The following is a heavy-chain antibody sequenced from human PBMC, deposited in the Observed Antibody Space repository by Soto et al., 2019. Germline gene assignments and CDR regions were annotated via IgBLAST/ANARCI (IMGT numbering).Heavy chain of an antibody. V-gene: IGHV1-3*01. Sequence: ASVKVSCKASGYTFTSYAMHWVRQAPGQRLEWMGWINAGNGNTKYSQKFQGRVTMTRDTSTSTVYMELSSLRSEDTAVYYCARDRRTVDKLYYTAMALWGQGTLVTVS. CDR3: ARDRRTVDKLYYTAMAL. CDR1: GYTFTSYA. J-gene: IGHJ4*02. D-gene: IGHD5-18*01. CDR2: INAGNGNT.